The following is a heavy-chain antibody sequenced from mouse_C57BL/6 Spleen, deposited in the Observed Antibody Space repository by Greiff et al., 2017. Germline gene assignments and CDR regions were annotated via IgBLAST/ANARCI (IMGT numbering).Heavy chain of an antibody. J-gene: IGHJ3*01. Sequence: EVQLQQSGPELVKPGASVKISCKASGYTFTDYYMNWVKQSHGKSLEWIGDINPNNGGTSYNQKFKGKATLTVDKSSSTAYMELRSLTSEDSAVYYCSRRASYYSNPAWFAYWGQGTLVTVSA. CDR3: SRRASYYSNPAWFAY. V-gene: IGHV1-26*01. CDR1: GYTFTDYY. D-gene: IGHD2-5*01. CDR2: INPNNGGT.